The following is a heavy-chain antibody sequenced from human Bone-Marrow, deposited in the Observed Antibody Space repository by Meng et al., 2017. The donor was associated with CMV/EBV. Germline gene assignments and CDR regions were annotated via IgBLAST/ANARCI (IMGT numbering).Heavy chain of an antibody. D-gene: IGHD2-2*01. CDR2: IKSKTDGGTT. CDR1: GFTFSNAW. J-gene: IGHJ6*02. V-gene: IGHV3-15*01. Sequence: GESLKISCAASGFTFSNAWMSWVRQAPGKGLEWVGRIKSKTDGGTTDYAAPVKGRFTISRDDSKNTLYLQMNSLKTEDTAVYYCTTYPQVVPAACYYYYGMDVWGQGTTVTVSS. CDR3: TTYPQVVPAACYYYYGMDV.